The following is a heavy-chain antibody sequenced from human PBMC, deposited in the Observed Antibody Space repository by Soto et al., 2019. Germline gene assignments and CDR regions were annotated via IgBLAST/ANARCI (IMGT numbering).Heavy chain of an antibody. Sequence: QGQLVQSGAEVKKPGASVKVSCKASGYTFTRYGISWVRQAPGQGLEWMGWISGYNGDTKYAQKFQGRVTMTVDTSTTTAYMELRSLTSDDRAVYYCAKNGQTTSYYYGMDVWGQGTTVTVSS. CDR3: AKNGQTTSYYYGMDV. CDR1: GYTFTRYG. CDR2: ISGYNGDT. J-gene: IGHJ6*02. D-gene: IGHD1-7*01. V-gene: IGHV1-18*01.